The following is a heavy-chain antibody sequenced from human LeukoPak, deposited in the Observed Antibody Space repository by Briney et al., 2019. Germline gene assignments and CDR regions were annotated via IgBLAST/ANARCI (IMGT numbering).Heavy chain of an antibody. J-gene: IGHJ5*02. D-gene: IGHD6-19*01. CDR2: ISWNSGSI. CDR1: GFTFDDYA. V-gene: IGHV3-9*01. CDR3: AKAYSSGWYRWFDP. Sequence: GGSLRLSCAASGFTFDDYAMHWVRQAPGKGLEWVSGISWNSGSIGYADSVKGRFTISRDNAKNSLYLQMNSLRAEDTVLYYCAKAYSSGWYRWFDPWGQGTLVTVSS.